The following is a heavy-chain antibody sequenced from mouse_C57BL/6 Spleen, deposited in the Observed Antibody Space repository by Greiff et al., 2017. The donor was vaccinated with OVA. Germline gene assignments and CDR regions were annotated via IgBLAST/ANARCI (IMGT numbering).Heavy chain of an antibody. CDR2: IDPANGNT. J-gene: IGHJ2*01. D-gene: IGHD1-1*01. CDR1: GFNIKNTY. Sequence: SVAELVRPGASVKLSCTASGFNIKNTYMHWVKQRPEQGLEWIGRIDPANGNTKYAPKFQGKATITADTSSNTAYLQLSSLTSEDTAIYYCARSPNYGSSSYYFDYWGQGTTLTVSS. V-gene: IGHV14-3*01. CDR3: ARSPNYGSSSYYFDY.